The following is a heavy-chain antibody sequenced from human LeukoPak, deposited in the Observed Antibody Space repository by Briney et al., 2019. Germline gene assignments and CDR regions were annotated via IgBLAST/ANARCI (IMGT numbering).Heavy chain of an antibody. CDR1: GYTITSYD. Sequence: ASVKVSCKASGYTITSYDINWVRQAAGQGLEWMGWMNPNTGNTGYAQKFQGRISFTRDISINTAYMELSSLRSDDTAVYYCARVPTLGIYYYYHYMDVWGKGTTVTVSS. V-gene: IGHV1-8*01. CDR3: ARVPTLGIYYYYHYMDV. J-gene: IGHJ6*03. D-gene: IGHD7-27*01. CDR2: MNPNTGNT.